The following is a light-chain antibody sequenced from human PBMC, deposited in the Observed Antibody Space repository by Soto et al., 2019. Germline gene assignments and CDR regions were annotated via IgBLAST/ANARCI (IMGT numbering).Light chain of an antibody. CDR1: QDVSRY. V-gene: IGKV1-9*01. CDR3: QQLNSYVFA. Sequence: DIQLTQSPSFLSASVGDRVTITCRASQDVSRYLAWYQQKPGKAPNLLIYAASTLRSGVPSRFSGSGSETEFTLTISSLQSVDFATYYCQQLNSYVFAFGPGPKVDI. CDR2: AAS. J-gene: IGKJ3*01.